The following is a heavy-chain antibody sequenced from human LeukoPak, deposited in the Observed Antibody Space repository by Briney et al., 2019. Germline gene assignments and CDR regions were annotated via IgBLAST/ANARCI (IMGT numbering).Heavy chain of an antibody. D-gene: IGHD3-22*01. J-gene: IGHJ1*01. V-gene: IGHV4-39*07. Sequence: SETLSLTCTVSGGSISSSSYYWGWIRQPPGKGLEWIGTIYYSGSTYYNPSLKGRVTISVDTSKNQFSLRLSSVTAADTAIYYCASVSYDTSLQHWGQGTLVTVSS. CDR1: GGSISSSSYY. CDR3: ASVSYDTSLQH. CDR2: IYYSGST.